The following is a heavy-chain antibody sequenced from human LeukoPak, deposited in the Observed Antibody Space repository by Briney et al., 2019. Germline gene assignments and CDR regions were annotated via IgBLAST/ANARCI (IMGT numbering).Heavy chain of an antibody. D-gene: IGHD2-15*01. CDR3: ARYCSGGNCYSNAFDI. V-gene: IGHV3-7*01. CDR1: GFTFTTYS. Sequence: GGSLRLSCAASGFTFTTYSMNWVRQAPGKGLEWVAHIKQDGNEKSYLDSVKGRFTISRDNAKNSLYLQMNSLGAEDTAVYYCARYCSGGNCYSNAFDIWGQGTMVTVSS. J-gene: IGHJ3*02. CDR2: IKQDGNEK.